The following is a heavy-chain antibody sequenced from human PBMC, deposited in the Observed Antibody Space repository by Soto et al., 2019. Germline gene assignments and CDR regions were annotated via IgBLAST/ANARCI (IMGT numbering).Heavy chain of an antibody. CDR2: IVVGSGNT. V-gene: IGHV1-58*02. CDR1: GFTFTSSA. J-gene: IGHJ6*02. CDR3: AAEGTMTTGMDV. D-gene: IGHD4-17*01. Sequence: QMQLVQSGPEVKKPGTSVKVTCKASGFTFTSSATQWVRQARGQRLEWIGWIVVGSGNTNYAQKFQERVTITRDMSTSTAYMELSSLRSEDTAVYYCAAEGTMTTGMDVWGQGTTVTVSS.